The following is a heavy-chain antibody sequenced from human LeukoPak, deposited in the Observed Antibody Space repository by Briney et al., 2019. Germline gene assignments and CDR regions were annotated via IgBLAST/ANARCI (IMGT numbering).Heavy chain of an antibody. V-gene: IGHV1-18*04. CDR3: ARDSVAGTTFDP. CDR1: GYTFTGYY. J-gene: IGHJ5*02. Sequence: GASVKVSCKASGYTFTGYYMHWVRQAPGQGLEWMGWISAYNGNTNYAQKLQGRVTMTTDTSTSTAYMELRSLRSDDTAVYYCARDSVAGTTFDPWGQGTLVTVSS. CDR2: ISAYNGNT. D-gene: IGHD6-19*01.